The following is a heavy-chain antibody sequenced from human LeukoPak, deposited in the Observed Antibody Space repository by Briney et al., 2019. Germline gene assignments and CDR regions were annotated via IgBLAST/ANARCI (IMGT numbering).Heavy chain of an antibody. CDR3: AKDLCSDTSCSSRGIDY. CDR1: GFTFSTYV. D-gene: IGHD2-2*01. Sequence: GGSLRLSCAASGFTFSTYVMHWVRQVPGKGLKWVAVKDYCADSVKGRFTASKDNSESTLYLQMNSLRAEDTAIYYCAKDLCSDTSCSSRGIDYWGQGTLVTVSS. CDR2: KD. J-gene: IGHJ4*02. V-gene: IGHV3-30*18.